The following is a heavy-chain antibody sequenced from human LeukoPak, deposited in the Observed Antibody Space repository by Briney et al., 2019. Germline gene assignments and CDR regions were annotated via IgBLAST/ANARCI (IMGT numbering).Heavy chain of an antibody. Sequence: SETLSLTCTVSGGSISSSSYYWGWIRQPPGKGLEWIGSIYYSGSTYYNPSLKSRVTISVDTSKNQFSLKLTSVTAADTAVYYCARHNLVPPLLKLLRKPGWFDPWGQGTLVTVSS. J-gene: IGHJ5*02. CDR1: GGSISSSSYY. CDR2: IYYSGST. V-gene: IGHV4-39*01. D-gene: IGHD3-22*01. CDR3: ARHNLVPPLLKLLRKPGWFDP.